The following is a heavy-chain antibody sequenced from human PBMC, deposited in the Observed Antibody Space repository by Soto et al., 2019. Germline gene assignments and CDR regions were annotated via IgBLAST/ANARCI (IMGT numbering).Heavy chain of an antibody. J-gene: IGHJ4*02. V-gene: IGHV3-33*01. CDR1: GFTFSSYG. CDR2: IWYDGSNK. D-gene: IGHD6-13*01. CDR3: AREIAAAGPFDY. Sequence: GGSLRLSCAASGFTFSSYGMHWVRQAPGKGLEWVAVIWYDGSNKYYADSVKGRFTISRDNSKNTLYLQMNSLRAEDTAVYYCAREIAAAGPFDYWGQGTLVTVSS.